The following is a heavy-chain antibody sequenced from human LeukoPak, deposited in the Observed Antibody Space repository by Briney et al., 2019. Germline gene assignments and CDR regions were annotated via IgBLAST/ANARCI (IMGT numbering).Heavy chain of an antibody. CDR2: IIPIFGTA. V-gene: IGHV1-69*05. Sequence: ASVKVSRKASGGTFSSYAISWVRQAPGQGLEWMGGIIPIFGTANYAQKFQGRVTITTDESTSTAYMELSSLRSENTAVYYCARKVATVTTPWFDPWGQGTLVTVSS. D-gene: IGHD4-11*01. J-gene: IGHJ5*02. CDR3: ARKVATVTTPWFDP. CDR1: GGTFSSYA.